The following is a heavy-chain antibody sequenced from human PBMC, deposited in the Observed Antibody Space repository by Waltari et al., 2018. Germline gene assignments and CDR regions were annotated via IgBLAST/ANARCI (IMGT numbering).Heavy chain of an antibody. V-gene: IGHV4-39*07. Sequence: QLQLQGSGPGLVKPSETLSLTCIGSGGSISNRAYYWGWIRQPPGKGLGWLGGMFDMGVTSLNPSLKWRVSKSVDTSNNHCSLKLQSVAAADTAMYFCARGWGTVSASKGTPPNWFDPWGQGTLVTVSS. J-gene: IGHJ5*02. CDR3: ARGWGTVSASKGTPPNWFDP. CDR1: GGSISNRAYY. CDR2: MFDMGVT. D-gene: IGHD3-16*01.